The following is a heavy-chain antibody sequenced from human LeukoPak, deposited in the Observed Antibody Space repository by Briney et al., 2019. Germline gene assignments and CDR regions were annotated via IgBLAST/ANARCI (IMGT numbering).Heavy chain of an antibody. CDR2: IYHSGST. V-gene: IGHV4-4*02. CDR3: ARVKGYGDYVLTWYFDL. CDR1: GGSISSSNW. J-gene: IGHJ2*01. D-gene: IGHD4-17*01. Sequence: SETLSLTCAVSGGSISSSNWWSWVRQPPGKGLEWIGEIYHSGSTNYNPSLKSRVTISVDKSKNQFSLKLSSVTAADTAVYYCARVKGYGDYVLTWYFDLWGRGTLVTVSS.